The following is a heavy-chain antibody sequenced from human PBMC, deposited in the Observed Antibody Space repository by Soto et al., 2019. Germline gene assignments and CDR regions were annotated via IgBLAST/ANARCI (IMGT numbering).Heavy chain of an antibody. D-gene: IGHD2-2*01. CDR1: GFTFSSYS. CDR2: ISSSSSTI. Sequence: VQLVESGGGLVQPGGSLRLSCAASGFTFSSYSMNWVRQAPGKGLEWVSYISSSSSTIYYADSVKGRFTISRDNAKNSLYLQMNSLRAEDTAVYYCSSGCSSTSCYFDYWGQGTLVTVSS. CDR3: SSGCSSTSCYFDY. J-gene: IGHJ4*02. V-gene: IGHV3-48*01.